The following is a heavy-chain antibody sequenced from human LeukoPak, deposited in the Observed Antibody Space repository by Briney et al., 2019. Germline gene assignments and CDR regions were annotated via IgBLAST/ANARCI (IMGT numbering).Heavy chain of an antibody. D-gene: IGHD3-16*01. V-gene: IGHV3-30*03. CDR2: ISHDGGAE. CDR1: GFSIGNHG. J-gene: IGHJ5*02. CDR3: ARDWGSSGWYNWFDP. Sequence: QSGGSLRLSCAVSGFSIGNHGMHWVRQAPDKGLEWVAMISHDGGAEYYGDSVKGRLTISRDNSGNTLYLQMNGLRVEDTAVYYCARDWGSSGWYNWFDPWGQGTQVIVSS.